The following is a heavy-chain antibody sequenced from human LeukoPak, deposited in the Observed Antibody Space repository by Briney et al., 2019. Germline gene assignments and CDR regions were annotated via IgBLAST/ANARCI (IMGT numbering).Heavy chain of an antibody. Sequence: PGGSLRLSCAASGFTFSDYWMTWVRQGPGKGLEWVANIKRDGRDKNYADSVSGRFTISRDNAKNSVYLQMNSLRAEDTAVYFCARDGGYCDSTTCYDRLDYWGQGALVTVSS. CDR1: GFTFSDYW. J-gene: IGHJ4*02. D-gene: IGHD2-2*01. CDR3: ARDGGYCDSTTCYDRLDY. V-gene: IGHV3-7*04. CDR2: IKRDGRDK.